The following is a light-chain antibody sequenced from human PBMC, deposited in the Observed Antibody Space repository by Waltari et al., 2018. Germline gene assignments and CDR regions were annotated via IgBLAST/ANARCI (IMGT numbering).Light chain of an antibody. CDR1: QNILYSSNNKYY. CDR2: WAS. J-gene: IGKJ1*01. CDR3: QQYYSTPPT. Sequence: DIVMTQSPDSLAVSLGERATINCKSSQNILYSSNNKYYLAWYQQKSGQPPKLLIYWASTRDSGVPDRFSGSGSGTDFTLTISSLQAEDVAVYYCQQYYSTPPTFGQGTKVEIK. V-gene: IGKV4-1*01.